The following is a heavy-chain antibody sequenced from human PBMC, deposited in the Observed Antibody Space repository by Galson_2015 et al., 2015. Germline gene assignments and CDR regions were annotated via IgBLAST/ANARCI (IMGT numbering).Heavy chain of an antibody. J-gene: IGHJ6*02. CDR3: AKGTLSSCNDASCFPMDV. D-gene: IGHD3-16*01. CDR2: IIAGGSDT. V-gene: IGHV3-23*02. Sequence: SLRLSCAASGFTFSIYAMNWVRQTPGKGLEWVSIIAGGSDTYYLPSVKGRFTISRDDSKNMLFLQMNSLRAEDAAIYYCAKGTLSSCNDASCFPMDVWGQGTTVTVSS. CDR1: GFTFSIYA.